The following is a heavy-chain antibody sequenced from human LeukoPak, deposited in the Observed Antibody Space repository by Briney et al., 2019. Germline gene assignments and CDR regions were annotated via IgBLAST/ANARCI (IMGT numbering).Heavy chain of an antibody. CDR1: GDSVSSVY. Sequence: SETLSLTCNVSGDSVSSVYWSWIRQPPGKGLEWIGYIYYNGYTDYNPSLKSRVTISVDTSKNQFSLKLRSVSAADTAVYYCARVGRRSVLDYWGQGTLVTASS. CDR3: ARVGRRSVLDY. J-gene: IGHJ4*02. CDR2: IYYNGYT. V-gene: IGHV4-59*02.